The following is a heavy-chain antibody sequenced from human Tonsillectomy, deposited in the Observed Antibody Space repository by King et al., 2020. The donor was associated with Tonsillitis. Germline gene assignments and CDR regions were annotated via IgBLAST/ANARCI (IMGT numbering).Heavy chain of an antibody. V-gene: IGHV3-53*01. CDR1: GLTISNNY. CDR2: LYRGGST. D-gene: IGHD3-16*02. Sequence: VQLVESGGRLIQPGGSLRLSCAASGLTISNNYMSWVRQAPGKGLEWLSVLYRGGSTYYADSVKGRFIISRDISNNTLYLQMNSLRAEDTAVYYCATLSSLDYWGQGTLVTVSS. J-gene: IGHJ4*02. CDR3: ATLSSLDY.